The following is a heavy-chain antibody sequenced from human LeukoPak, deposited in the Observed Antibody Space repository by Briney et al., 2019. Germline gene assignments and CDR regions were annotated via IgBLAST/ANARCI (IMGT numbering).Heavy chain of an antibody. J-gene: IGHJ5*02. D-gene: IGHD2-2*01. CDR1: GFTVSTNY. CDR2: IFSNGNT. V-gene: IGHV3-66*01. CDR3: ARGSIGPRSWFDP. Sequence: AGGSLRLSCAASGFTVSTNYMSWVRQAPGKGLEWVSVIFSNGNTYYADSVKGRFSMFRDNSKNTLFLQMNSLRDEDTAVYYCARGSIGPRSWFDPWGQGTLVTVSS.